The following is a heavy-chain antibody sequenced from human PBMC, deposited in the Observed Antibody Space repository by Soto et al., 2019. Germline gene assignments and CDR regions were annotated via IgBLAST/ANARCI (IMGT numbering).Heavy chain of an antibody. J-gene: IGHJ5*02. CDR1: GGSFSGYY. V-gene: IGHV4-34*01. Sequence: QVQLQQWGAGLLKPSETLSLTCAVYGGSFSGYYWSWIRQPPGKGLEWIGEINHSGSTNYNPSLKSRVTISVDTSKNQFSLKLSSVTAADTAVYYCARAAQQLGFDPWGQGTLVTVSS. CDR3: ARAAQQLGFDP. CDR2: INHSGST. D-gene: IGHD6-13*01.